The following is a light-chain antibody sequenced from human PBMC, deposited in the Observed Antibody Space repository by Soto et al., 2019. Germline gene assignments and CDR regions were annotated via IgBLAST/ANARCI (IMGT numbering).Light chain of an antibody. CDR2: DVS. CDR3: SSYTSSSTRV. J-gene: IGLJ1*01. CDR1: SSDVGGYNY. Sequence: QSALTQPASVSGSPGQSITISCTGTSSDVGGYNYVSWYQQHPGKAPKLMIYDVSNRPSGVSNRFSGSNSGNTASLTISGLQTEDEADDYCSSYTSSSTRVFGTGTQLTVL. V-gene: IGLV2-14*01.